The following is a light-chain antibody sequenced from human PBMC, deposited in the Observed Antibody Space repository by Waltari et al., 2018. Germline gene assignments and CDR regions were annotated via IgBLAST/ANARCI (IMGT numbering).Light chain of an antibody. CDR2: AVS. V-gene: IGKV1-16*01. CDR3: QHYNFFPWA. J-gene: IGKJ1*01. CDR1: HAVGNS. Sequence: DIEMTQSPSSLSASVGDRVTISCRATHAVGNSLAWFQQRPGKAPKSLIYAVSTLQRGVPSRFSGSGSGTIFTLTINGLQPEDVATYYCQHYNFFPWAFGQGTKVEI.